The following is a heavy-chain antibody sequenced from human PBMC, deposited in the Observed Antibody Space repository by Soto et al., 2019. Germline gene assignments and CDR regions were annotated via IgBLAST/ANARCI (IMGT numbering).Heavy chain of an antibody. D-gene: IGHD4-17*01. V-gene: IGHV3-23*01. CDR1: GFDFSTYA. J-gene: IGHJ4*02. Sequence: EVHLLESGGTLIQPGGSLRLSCAASGFDFSTYAMTWVRQASGKGLEWVSGITYSGDTTYYADSVKGRFTISRDNFKNTVYLQLNSLRPDDTAMYYCAKDWPGTSSVTSDYWGQGTLVTVSS. CDR3: AKDWPGTSSVTSDY. CDR2: ITYSGDTT.